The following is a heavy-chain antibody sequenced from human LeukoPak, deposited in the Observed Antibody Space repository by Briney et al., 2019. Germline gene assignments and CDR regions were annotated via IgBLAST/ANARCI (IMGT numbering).Heavy chain of an antibody. V-gene: IGHV3-23*01. CDR1: GFTFSNSA. J-gene: IGHJ4*02. D-gene: IGHD1-26*01. CDR2: MSGSTGST. CDR3: AKGAVSAIVGATTLDY. Sequence: GGSPRLSSAAPGFTFSNSAMNSVCEALGKGLECVSLMSGSTGSTCYADSVKGRISISRDNSKNTVYLQMNSLRVEDTAVYYCAKGAVSAIVGATTLDYWGQGTLVTVSS.